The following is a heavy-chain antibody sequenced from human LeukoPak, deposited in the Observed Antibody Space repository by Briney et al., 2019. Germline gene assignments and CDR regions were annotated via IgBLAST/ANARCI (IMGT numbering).Heavy chain of an antibody. Sequence: ASVKVSCKTSGYRFSDYGISWVRQAPGQGLQWMGWINTYNGNTENAQSLQGRATMTIDTATATAYLELRSLVSDDTAVYYCARDLGEGARRDLDFLGQGTLVTVSS. CDR2: INTYNGNT. CDR1: GYRFSDYG. D-gene: IGHD1-26*01. V-gene: IGHV1-18*01. J-gene: IGHJ4*02. CDR3: ARDLGEGARRDLDF.